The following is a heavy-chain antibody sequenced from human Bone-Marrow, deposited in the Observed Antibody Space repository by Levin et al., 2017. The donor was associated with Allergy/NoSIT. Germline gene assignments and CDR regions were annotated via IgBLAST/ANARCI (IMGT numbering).Heavy chain of an antibody. CDR2: IKHDGSES. V-gene: IGHV3-7*01. J-gene: IGHJ6*02. CDR1: GFTFSDDW. Sequence: GGSLRLSCAASGFTFSDDWMSWVRQAPGKGLEWVANIKHDGSESYYVDSVKGRFTISRDNAQNSLYLQMNSLRAEDTAVYYCARWRNYGMMDVWGQGTTVSVSS. CDR3: ARWRNYGMMDV. D-gene: IGHD1-7*01.